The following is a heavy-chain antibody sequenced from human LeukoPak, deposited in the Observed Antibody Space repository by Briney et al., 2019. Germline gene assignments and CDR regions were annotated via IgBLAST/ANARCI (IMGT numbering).Heavy chain of an antibody. CDR3: AKGRDYYVDY. CDR1: GFTFSSYS. V-gene: IGHV3-21*01. Sequence: GGSLRLSCAASGFTFSSYSMNWVRQAPGKGLEWVSSISSSNNYVYYADSVKGRFTISRDSAKNSLYLQMNSLRAEDTAVYYCAKGRDYYVDYWGQGALVAVSS. J-gene: IGHJ4*02. CDR2: ISSSNNYV. D-gene: IGHD3-10*01.